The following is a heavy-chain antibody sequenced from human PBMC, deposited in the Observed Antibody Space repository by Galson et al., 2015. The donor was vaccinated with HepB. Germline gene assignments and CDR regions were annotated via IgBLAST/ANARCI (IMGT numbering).Heavy chain of an antibody. D-gene: IGHD1-26*01. V-gene: IGHV3-33*08. Sequence: SLRLSCAASGFTFSSYSMNWVRQAPGKGLEWVAVIWYDGSNKYYADSVKGRFTISRDNSKNTLYLQMNSLRAEDTAVYYCARAGIVGAKSATPYFDYWGQGTLVTVSS. CDR3: ARAGIVGAKSATPYFDY. CDR2: IWYDGSNK. J-gene: IGHJ4*02. CDR1: GFTFSSYS.